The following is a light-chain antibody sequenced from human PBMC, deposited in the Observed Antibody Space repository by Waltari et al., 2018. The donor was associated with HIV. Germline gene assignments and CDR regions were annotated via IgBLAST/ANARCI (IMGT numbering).Light chain of an antibody. CDR2: EVD. CDR1: SSGVGGYNQ. J-gene: IGLJ1*01. V-gene: IGLV2-8*01. CDR3: CSYAGRNNFV. Sequence: QSVLTQPPSASGSPGRSSNMSCHGTSSGVGGYNQVPGYQQHAGKAPKVLIYEVDNQPAGVPDRFSGSKSGNTAYLTVSGLQAEDESHYYCCSYAGRNNFVFGTGTKVTVL.